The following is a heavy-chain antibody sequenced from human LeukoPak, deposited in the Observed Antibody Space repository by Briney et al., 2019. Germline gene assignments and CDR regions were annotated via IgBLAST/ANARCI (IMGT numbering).Heavy chain of an antibody. CDR3: ARADFIDAGPYLIGP. CDR1: GYSFTDYY. D-gene: IGHD3-3*01. Sequence: ASVKVSCKTSGYSFTDYYIHWVRQAPGRGLEWMGWINTKSGRTSSARKFQGRVTMTRDPSITTVYMDMAWLTSDDTAIYFCARADFIDAGPYLIGPWGQGTLVTASS. J-gene: IGHJ5*02. V-gene: IGHV1-2*02. CDR2: INTKSGRT.